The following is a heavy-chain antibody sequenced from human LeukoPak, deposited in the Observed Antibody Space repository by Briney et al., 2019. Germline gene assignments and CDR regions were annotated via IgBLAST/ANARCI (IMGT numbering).Heavy chain of an antibody. Sequence: PGGSLSLSCAAAGFTFSRYWMSWLRQAAGKGLEWVSSISSSSSYIYYADSVKGRFTISRDNAKNSLYLQMNSLRAEDTAVYYCARGYGDYVGYWGQGTLVTVSS. D-gene: IGHD4-17*01. CDR2: ISSSSSYI. CDR1: GFTFSRYW. V-gene: IGHV3-21*01. CDR3: ARGYGDYVGY. J-gene: IGHJ4*02.